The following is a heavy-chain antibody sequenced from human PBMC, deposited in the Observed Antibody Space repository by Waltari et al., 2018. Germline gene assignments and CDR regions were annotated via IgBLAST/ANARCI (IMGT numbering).Heavy chain of an antibody. CDR2: IIPIFGTG. D-gene: IGHD3-22*01. V-gene: IGHV1-69*08. J-gene: IGHJ4*02. CDR3: ASHDSSGYSGY. Sequence: QVQLVQSGAEVKKPGSSVKVSCKASGGTFSSYAISWVRQAPGQGLEWMGRIIPIFGTGTYAKKVRGRVTITADKSTSTANRELSSLRSEDTAVYYCASHDSSGYSGYWGQGTLVTVSS. CDR1: GGTFSSYA.